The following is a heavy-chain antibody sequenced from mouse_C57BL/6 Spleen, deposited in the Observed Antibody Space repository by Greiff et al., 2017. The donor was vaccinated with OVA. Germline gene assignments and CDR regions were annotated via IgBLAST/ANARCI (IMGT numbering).Heavy chain of an antibody. CDR3: TRGNGFAY. J-gene: IGHJ3*01. CDR2: IDPETGGT. CDR1: GYTFTDYE. Sequence: VQLVESGAELVRPGASVTLSCKASGYTFTDYEMHWVKQTPVHGLEWIGAIDPETGGTAYNQKFKGKAILTADKSSSTAYMELRSLTSEDSAVYYCTRGNGFAYWGQGTLVTVSA. V-gene: IGHV1-15*01.